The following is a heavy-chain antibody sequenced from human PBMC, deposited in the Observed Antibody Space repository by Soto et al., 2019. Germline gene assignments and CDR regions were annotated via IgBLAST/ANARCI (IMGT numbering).Heavy chain of an antibody. V-gene: IGHV3-30-3*01. Sequence: ESGGGVVQPGRSLRLSCAASGFTFSTHAMHWVRQAPGKGLECVAIVSFDGSNKYYADSVKGRFTISRDNSKNTLYLQMSGLTPEDTAFYYWARDQTGITAAGGGRIDHWGQGTLVTVSS. J-gene: IGHJ4*02. CDR1: GFTFSTHA. D-gene: IGHD6-13*01. CDR3: ARDQTGITAAGGGRIDH. CDR2: VSFDGSNK.